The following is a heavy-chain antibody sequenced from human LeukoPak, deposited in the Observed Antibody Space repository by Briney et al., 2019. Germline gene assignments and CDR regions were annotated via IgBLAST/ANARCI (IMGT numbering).Heavy chain of an antibody. Sequence: PGGSLRLSCSASGFTFSSYAMHWVLQAPGKGLEYVSAISSNGGSTYYADSVKGRFTISRDNSKNTLYLQMSSLRAEDTAVYYCVKGPRIVGATVPGDYWGQGTLVTVSS. CDR2: ISSNGGST. J-gene: IGHJ4*02. CDR1: GFTFSSYA. D-gene: IGHD1-26*01. V-gene: IGHV3-64D*06. CDR3: VKGPRIVGATVPGDY.